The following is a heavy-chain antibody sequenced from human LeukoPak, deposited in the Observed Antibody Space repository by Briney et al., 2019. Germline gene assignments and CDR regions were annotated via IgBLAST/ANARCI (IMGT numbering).Heavy chain of an antibody. D-gene: IGHD6-19*01. J-gene: IGHJ4*02. CDR1: GDTFTSYD. CDR3: ASVNPYSSGWYDLDY. V-gene: IGHV1-8*01. Sequence: ASVKVSCKASGDTFTSYDINWVRQATGQGLEWMGWMNPNSGNTGYAQKFQGRVTMTRNTSISTAYMELSSLRSEDTAVYYCASVNPYSSGWYDLDYWGQGTLITVSS. CDR2: MNPNSGNT.